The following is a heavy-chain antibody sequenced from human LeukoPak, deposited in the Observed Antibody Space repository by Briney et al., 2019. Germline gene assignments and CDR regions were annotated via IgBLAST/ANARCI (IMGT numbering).Heavy chain of an antibody. CDR2: INPSGGST. V-gene: IGHV1-46*01. CDR1: GYTFTSYY. J-gene: IGHJ4*02. Sequence: GASVKVSCKASGYTFTSYYMHWVRQAPGQGLEWMGIINPSGGSTSYAQKFQGRVTMTRDTSTSTVYTELSSLRSEDTAVYYCASESYCSSTSCYVVSYWGQGTLVTVSS. D-gene: IGHD2-2*01. CDR3: ASESYCSSTSCYVVSY.